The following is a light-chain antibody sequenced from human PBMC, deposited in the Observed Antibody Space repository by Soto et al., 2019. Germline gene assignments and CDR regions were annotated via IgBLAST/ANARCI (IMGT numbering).Light chain of an antibody. CDR3: QQRSNWPRT. CDR1: QSVSSY. V-gene: IGKV3-11*01. CDR2: DAS. J-gene: IGKJ1*01. Sequence: EIVLTQSPSTLSLSPGERATLSWGASQSVSSYLAWYQQKPGQAPRLLIYDASNRATGTPARFSGSGYGTDFNLTISSLEPEDFAVYYCQQRSNWPRTFGQGTKVDIK.